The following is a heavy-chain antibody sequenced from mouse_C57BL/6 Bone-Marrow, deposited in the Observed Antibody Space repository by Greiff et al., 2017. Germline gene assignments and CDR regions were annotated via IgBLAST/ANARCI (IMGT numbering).Heavy chain of an antibody. J-gene: IGHJ2*01. CDR3: ARDYGSSYRGVY. D-gene: IGHD1-1*01. CDR2: INPNNGGT. V-gene: IGHV1-26*01. CDR1: GYTFTDYY. Sequence: VQLQQSGPELVKPGASVKISCKASGYTFTDYYMNWVKQSHGKSLEWIGDINPNNGGTSYNQKFTGKATLTVDKSSSTAYMELRSLTSEDSAVYYCARDYGSSYRGVYWGQGTTLTVSS.